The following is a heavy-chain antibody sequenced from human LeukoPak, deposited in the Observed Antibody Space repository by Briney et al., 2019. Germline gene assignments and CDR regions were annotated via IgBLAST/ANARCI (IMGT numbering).Heavy chain of an antibody. Sequence: SETLSLPCTVSGGSISSYYWSWIRQPPGKGLEWIGYIYSSGSTNYNPSLKSRVTISVDTSKNQFSLKLSSVTAADTAVYYCARDRGWYRMWGQGTLVTVSS. J-gene: IGHJ4*02. D-gene: IGHD6-19*01. V-gene: IGHV4-59*01. CDR2: IYSSGST. CDR3: ARDRGWYRM. CDR1: GGSISSYY.